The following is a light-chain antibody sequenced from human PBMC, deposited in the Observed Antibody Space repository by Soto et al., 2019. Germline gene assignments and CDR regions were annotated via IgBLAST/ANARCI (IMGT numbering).Light chain of an antibody. CDR3: QQRSNWPS. CDR1: QSVRSN. V-gene: IGKV3-15*01. CDR2: GAS. Sequence: EIVMTQSPATLSVSPGERATLSCRASQSVRSNLAWYQQKPGQAPRLLIYGASTRATGIPARFSGSGSGTDFTLTISSLEPEDFAVYYCQQRSNWPSFGQGTKVDIK. J-gene: IGKJ1*01.